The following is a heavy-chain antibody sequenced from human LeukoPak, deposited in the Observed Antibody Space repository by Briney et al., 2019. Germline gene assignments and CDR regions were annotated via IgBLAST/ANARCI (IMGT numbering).Heavy chain of an antibody. CDR2: IWYDGSNK. CDR3: ARDDSSGYYFGPFDY. CDR1: GFTFSSYG. D-gene: IGHD3-22*01. V-gene: IGHV3-33*01. J-gene: IGHJ4*02. Sequence: QAGGSLRLSCAASGFTFSSYGMHWVRQAPGKGLEWVAVIWYDGSNKYYADSVKGRFTISGDNSKNTLYLQMNSLRAEDTAVYYCARDDSSGYYFGPFDYWGQGTLVTVSS.